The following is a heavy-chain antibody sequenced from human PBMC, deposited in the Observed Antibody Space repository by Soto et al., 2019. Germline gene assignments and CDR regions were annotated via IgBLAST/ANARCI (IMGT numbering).Heavy chain of an antibody. CDR3: AKLTAGSYYYGMDV. J-gene: IGHJ6*02. Sequence: GGSLRLSCAASGFTFSSYAMSWVRQAPGKGLEWVSTISGSGGSTYYADSVKGRFTISRDNSKNTLYLQMNSLRAEDTAVYYCAKLTAGSYYYGMDVWGQGTTVTVSS. CDR1: GFTFSSYA. V-gene: IGHV3-23*01. D-gene: IGHD6-13*01. CDR2: ISGSGGST.